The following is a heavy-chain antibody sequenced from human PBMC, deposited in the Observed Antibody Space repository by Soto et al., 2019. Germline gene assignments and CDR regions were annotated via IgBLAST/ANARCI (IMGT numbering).Heavy chain of an antibody. V-gene: IGHV1-8*01. J-gene: IGHJ4*02. Sequence: QVQLVQSGAEVKKPGASVRVSCKASGYTFTNYDINWVRQATGQGLEWMGWMNPSNGNTGYAQKFQGRVTMTRLTSISTAYMELISLTSADTAVDYCARFVRDQLPTIYDWGQGALVTVSS. CDR1: GYTFTNYD. D-gene: IGHD3-10*01. CDR3: ARFVRDQLPTIYD. CDR2: MNPSNGNT.